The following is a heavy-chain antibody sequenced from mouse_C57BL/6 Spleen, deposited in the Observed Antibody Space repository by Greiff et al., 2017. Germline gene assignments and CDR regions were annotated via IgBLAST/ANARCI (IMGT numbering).Heavy chain of an antibody. CDR2: IDPEDGET. D-gene: IGHD3-1*01. J-gene: IGHJ2*01. V-gene: IGHV14-2*01. Sequence: VQLKESGAELVKPGASVKLSCTASGFNINDYYMHWVKQRTEQGLEWIGRIDPEDGETKYDPKFQGKATSTTDTSSNTAYLQLSSLTSEDTAVYYCASSAEGGFDYWGQGTTLTVSS. CDR3: ASSAEGGFDY. CDR1: GFNINDYY.